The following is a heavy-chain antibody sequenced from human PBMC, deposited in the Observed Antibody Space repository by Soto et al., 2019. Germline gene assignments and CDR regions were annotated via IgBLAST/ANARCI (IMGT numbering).Heavy chain of an antibody. J-gene: IGHJ4*02. CDR2: IYPGDSDT. Sequence: PGESLKISCKASGYSFTSYWIGWVRQMPGKGLEWMGIIYPGDSDTRYSPSFQGQVTISADKSISTAYLQWSSLKASDTAMYYCARGLVGISSLYYFDYWGQGTLVTVSS. V-gene: IGHV5-51*01. D-gene: IGHD3-16*02. CDR1: GYSFTSYW. CDR3: ARGLVGISSLYYFDY.